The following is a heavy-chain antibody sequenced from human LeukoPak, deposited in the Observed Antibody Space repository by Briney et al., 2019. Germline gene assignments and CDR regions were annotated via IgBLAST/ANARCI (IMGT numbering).Heavy chain of an antibody. CDR1: GYTFTSYG. V-gene: IGHV1-18*01. CDR2: ISAYNGNT. CDR3: ARDAEGAAISVNYWFDP. Sequence: GASVKVSCTASGYTFTSYGISWVRQAPGQGLEWMGWISAYNGNTNYAQKLQGRVTMTTDTSTSTAYMELRSLRSDDTAVYYCARDAEGAAISVNYWFDPWGQGTLVTVSS. J-gene: IGHJ5*02. D-gene: IGHD2-2*02.